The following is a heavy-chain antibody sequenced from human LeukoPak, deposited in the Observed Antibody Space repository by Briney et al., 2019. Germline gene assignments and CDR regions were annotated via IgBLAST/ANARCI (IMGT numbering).Heavy chain of an antibody. Sequence: GGSLRLSCAASGFTFSTYWMGWVRQAPGKGLEWVAKIKPDGSEKDHVDSVKGRFTISRDNAKNSLYLQLNSLRAEDTAVYYRARSRFYFDYWGQGTLVTVSS. V-gene: IGHV3-7*01. CDR3: ARSRFYFDY. CDR2: IKPDGSEK. CDR1: GFTFSTYW. J-gene: IGHJ4*02.